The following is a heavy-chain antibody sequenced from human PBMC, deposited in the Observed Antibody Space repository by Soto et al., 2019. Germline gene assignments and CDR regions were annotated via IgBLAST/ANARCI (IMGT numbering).Heavy chain of an antibody. CDR1: GGSISSAYEY. D-gene: IGHD6-13*01. J-gene: IGHJ4*02. V-gene: IGHV4-30-4*01. CDR3: AREYGSSWFRFDY. Sequence: PSETLSLTCTVSGGSISSAYEYWSWIRQPPGKGLEWIGYVYYGGSTHYRPSLKSRVIISVDTSKNQFSLRLSSVTAADTAVYYCAREYGSSWFRFDYWGQGTLVTV. CDR2: VYYGGST.